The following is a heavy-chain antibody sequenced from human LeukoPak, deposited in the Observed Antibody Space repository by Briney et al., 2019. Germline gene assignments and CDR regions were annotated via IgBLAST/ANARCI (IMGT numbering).Heavy chain of an antibody. CDR3: ARSGGYGWDY. V-gene: IGHV3-7*01. CDR1: GFIFSNYW. J-gene: IGHJ4*02. Sequence: GGSLRLSCAASGFIFSNYWMTWVHQAPGKALEWVANIKPDGSGEYYVDSLKGRFTISRDNAENSLFLQMNNLRVDDTAVYYCARSGGYGWDYWGQGAVVTVSS. CDR2: IKPDGSGE. D-gene: IGHD5-12*01.